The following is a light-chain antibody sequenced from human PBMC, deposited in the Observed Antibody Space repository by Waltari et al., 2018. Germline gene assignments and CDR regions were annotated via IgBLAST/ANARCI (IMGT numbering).Light chain of an antibody. CDR3: AAWEDSLSGPV. J-gene: IGLJ2*01. CDR1: SSNIGTNY. CDR2: RNN. Sequence: QSVLTQPPSASGTPGQRVTISCSGSSSNIGTNYVYWYQQLPGTAPKLLIYRNNHRRSGGPDRFSGSKSGTSASLTISGLRSEDEAVYYCAAWEDSLSGPVFGGGAKLTVL. V-gene: IGLV1-47*01.